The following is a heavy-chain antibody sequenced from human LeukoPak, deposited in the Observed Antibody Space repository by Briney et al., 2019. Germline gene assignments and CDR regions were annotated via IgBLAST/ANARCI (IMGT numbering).Heavy chain of an antibody. CDR3: ARAQQWLYVDY. D-gene: IGHD3-22*01. V-gene: IGHV3-53*01. J-gene: IGHJ4*02. CDR1: GFTVSSNY. Sequence: GGSLRLSXAASGFTVSSNYMSWVRQAPGKGLEWVSVIYSGGSTYYADSVKGRFTISRDNSKNTLYLQMNSLRAEDTAVYYCARAQQWLYVDYWGQGTLVTVSS. CDR2: IYSGGST.